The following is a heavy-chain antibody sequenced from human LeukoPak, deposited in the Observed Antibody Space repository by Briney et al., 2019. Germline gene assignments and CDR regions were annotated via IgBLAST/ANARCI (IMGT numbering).Heavy chain of an antibody. J-gene: IGHJ4*02. Sequence: GGSLRLSCAASGFTFSSYAMSWVRQAPGKGLEWVSAISGSGGNTYYADSVKGRFTISRDNSKNTLYMQMNSLRAEDTAVYYCAKGTGGNRGVTKAGYFDYWGQGTLVTVSS. CDR2: ISGSGGNT. D-gene: IGHD3-10*01. CDR3: AKGTGGNRGVTKAGYFDY. CDR1: GFTFSSYA. V-gene: IGHV3-23*01.